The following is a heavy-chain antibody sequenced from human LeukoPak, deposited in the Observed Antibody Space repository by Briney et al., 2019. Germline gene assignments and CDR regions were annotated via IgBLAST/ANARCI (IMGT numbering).Heavy chain of an antibody. V-gene: IGHV3-33*01. J-gene: IGHJ4*02. CDR3: VRDHTIRGVVVQVEDS. Sequence: QPGRSLRLSCAASGFSFSSYGLHWVRQAPGEGLDWVAFISYDGSERYYEDSVRGRFTISRDDSMNTLYLQMNRLRADDTALYHCVRDHTIRGVVVQVEDSWGQGTLVTVA. CDR2: ISYDGSER. D-gene: IGHD1-1*01. CDR1: GFSFSSYG.